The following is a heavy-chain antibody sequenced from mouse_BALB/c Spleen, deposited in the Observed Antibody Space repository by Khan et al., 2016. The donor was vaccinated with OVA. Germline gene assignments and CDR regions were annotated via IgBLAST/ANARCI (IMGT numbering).Heavy chain of an antibody. V-gene: IGHV5-9*02. CDR3: TRPSYYGNPWFTY. J-gene: IGHJ3*01. Sequence: EVQGVESGGGLVKPGGSLKLSCEVSGFAFNSYDMSWVRQTPEKRLEWVATISSTGTYTYYPDSVKGRFTISRDTARNTLYLQMSSLRSEDTAFYYCTRPSYYGNPWFTYWGQGTLVTVSA. CDR1: GFAFNSYD. D-gene: IGHD2-10*01. CDR2: ISSTGTYT.